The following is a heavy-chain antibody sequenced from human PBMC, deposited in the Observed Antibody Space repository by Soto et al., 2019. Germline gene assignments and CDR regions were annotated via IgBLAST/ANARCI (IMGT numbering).Heavy chain of an antibody. CDR2: IYSGGST. D-gene: IGHD6-13*01. CDR3: AKLAAAAYYYFDY. J-gene: IGHJ4*02. V-gene: IGHV3-66*01. CDR1: GFTVSSNY. Sequence: GGSLRLSCAASGFTVSSNYMSWVRQAPGKGLEWVSVIYSGGSTYYADSVKGRFTISRDNSKNTLYLQMNSLRAEDTAVYYCAKLAAAAYYYFDYWGQGTLVTVSS.